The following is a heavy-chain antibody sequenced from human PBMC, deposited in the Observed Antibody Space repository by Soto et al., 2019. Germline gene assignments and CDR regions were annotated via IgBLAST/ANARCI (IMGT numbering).Heavy chain of an antibody. Sequence: QVQLQESGPGLVKPSQTLSLTCSVSGGSISGEDYFWSWIRQPPGKGLEWIGFIYYSGTYYNPSLKSRATISTDTSKNHFSLKLSSDTAAHTALYYCARDLAYCRTGSCYAKWGYWGQGTLVTVSS. CDR1: GGSISGEDYF. CDR3: ARDLAYCRTGSCYAKWGY. CDR2: IYYSGT. V-gene: IGHV4-30-4*01. D-gene: IGHD2-15*01. J-gene: IGHJ4*02.